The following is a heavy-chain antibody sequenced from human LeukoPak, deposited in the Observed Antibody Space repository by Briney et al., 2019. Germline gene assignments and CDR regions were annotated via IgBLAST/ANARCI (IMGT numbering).Heavy chain of an antibody. V-gene: IGHV3-23*01. CDR2: ISGSGGST. Sequence: GGSLRLSCAASGFTFSDLYMNWVRQAPGKGLEWVSAISGSGGSTYYADSMKGRFTISRDNSKNTLYLQMNSLRAEDTAVYYCAKVVVVGYYFDYWGQGTLVTVSS. CDR3: AKVVVVGYYFDY. D-gene: IGHD3-22*01. CDR1: GFTFSDLY. J-gene: IGHJ4*02.